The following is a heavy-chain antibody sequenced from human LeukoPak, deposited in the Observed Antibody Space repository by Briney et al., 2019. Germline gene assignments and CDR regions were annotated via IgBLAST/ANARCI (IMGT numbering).Heavy chain of an antibody. CDR1: GFTFSSYA. D-gene: IGHD5-12*01. CDR3: ASEYGGYDLFDY. V-gene: IGHV3-23*01. Sequence: PGGSLRLSCAASGFTFSSYAMTWVRQAPGKGLEWVSAISNSGGSTYYAGSMKGRFTVSRDNSKNTLYLQMNSLRAEDTAVYYCASEYGGYDLFDYWGQGTLVTVSS. J-gene: IGHJ4*02. CDR2: ISNSGGST.